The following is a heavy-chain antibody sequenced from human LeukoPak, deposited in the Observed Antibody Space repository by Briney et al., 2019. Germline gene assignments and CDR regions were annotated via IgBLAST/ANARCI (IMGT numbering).Heavy chain of an antibody. CDR2: IYHSGST. J-gene: IGHJ4*02. Sequence: SETLSLTCAVSGYSISSGYYWGWIRQPPGKGREWIGSIYHSGSTYYNPSLKSRVTISVDTSKNQFSLKLSSVTAADTAVYYCARVWGYCSGGSCYRAYFDYWGQGTLVTVSS. CDR3: ARVWGYCSGGSCYRAYFDY. V-gene: IGHV4-38-2*01. D-gene: IGHD2-15*01. CDR1: GYSISSGYY.